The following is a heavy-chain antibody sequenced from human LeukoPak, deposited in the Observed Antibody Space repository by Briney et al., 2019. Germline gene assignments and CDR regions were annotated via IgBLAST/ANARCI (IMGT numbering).Heavy chain of an antibody. J-gene: IGHJ4*02. CDR1: GFIFRNYG. Sequence: GGSLRLSCAASGFIFRNYGMHWVRQAPGKGLEWVACIRYDGAKYGDSVKGRVTISRDDSNDMVYLQMDSLRNEDTAVYYCTREDWDFDSWGQGTLVTVSS. CDR3: TREDWDFDS. D-gene: IGHD3/OR15-3a*01. V-gene: IGHV3-30*02. CDR2: IRYDGA.